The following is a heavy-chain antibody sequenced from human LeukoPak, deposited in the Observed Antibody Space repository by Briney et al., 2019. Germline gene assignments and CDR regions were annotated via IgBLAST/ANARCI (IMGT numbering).Heavy chain of an antibody. J-gene: IGHJ4*02. CDR1: GGYISSYY. D-gene: IGHD2-15*01. CDR2: IYYSGST. V-gene: IGHV4-59*01. CDR3: SRAPLGWYLDY. Sequence: SETLSLTCTVSGGYISSYYWSWIRQPPGKGLEWIGYIYYSGSTNYNPYLKSRVTISVDTSKNQFSLKLGSVTAADTAVYYCSRAPLGWYLDYWGQATLVTVSS.